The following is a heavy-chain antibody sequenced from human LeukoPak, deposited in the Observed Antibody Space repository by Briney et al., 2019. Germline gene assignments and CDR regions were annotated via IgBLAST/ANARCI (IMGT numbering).Heavy chain of an antibody. Sequence: SETLSLTCAVYGGSFSGYYWSWIRQHPGKGLEWIGYIYYSGSTYYNPSLKSRVTISVDTSKNQFSLKLSSVTAADTAVYYCAGQKISSSWFVFDYWGQGTLVTVSS. V-gene: IGHV4-31*11. J-gene: IGHJ4*02. CDR3: AGQKISSSWFVFDY. CDR2: IYYSGST. D-gene: IGHD6-13*01. CDR1: GGSFSGYY.